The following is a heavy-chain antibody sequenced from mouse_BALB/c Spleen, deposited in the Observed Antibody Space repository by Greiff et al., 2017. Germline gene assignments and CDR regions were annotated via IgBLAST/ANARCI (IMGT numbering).Heavy chain of an antibody. D-gene: IGHD1-1*01. Sequence: VQGVESGAELAKPGASVKMSCKASGYTFTSYWMHWVKQRPGQGLEWIGYINPSTGYTEYNQKFKDKATLTADKSSSTAYMQLSSLTSEDSAVYSGARWVILLTGPGDYGGQGTSVTVS. J-gene: IGHJ4*01. CDR3: ARWVILLTGPGDY. V-gene: IGHV1-7*01. CDR2: INPSTGYT. CDR1: GYTFTSYW.